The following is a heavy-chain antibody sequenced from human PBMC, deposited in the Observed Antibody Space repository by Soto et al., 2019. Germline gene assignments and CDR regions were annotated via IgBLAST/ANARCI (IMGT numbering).Heavy chain of an antibody. CDR1: GGSFSGYY. Sequence: QVQLQQWGAGLLKPSETLSLTCAVYGGSFSGYYWSWIRQPPGKGLEWIGEINHSGSTNYNPSHKSRVTISVDTSKNQFSLKLSSVTAADTAVYYCARVVTVTKVVTYWGQGTLVTVSS. CDR2: INHSGST. D-gene: IGHD4-4*01. J-gene: IGHJ4*02. CDR3: ARVVTVTKVVTY. V-gene: IGHV4-34*01.